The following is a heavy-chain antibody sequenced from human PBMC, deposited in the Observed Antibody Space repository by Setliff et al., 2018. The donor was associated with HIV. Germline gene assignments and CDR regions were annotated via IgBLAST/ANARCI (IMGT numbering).Heavy chain of an antibody. V-gene: IGHV1-2*02. CDR3: ARVDYYDSSGYPTDY. CDR1: GDAFTDYY. CDR2: INPNSGGT. D-gene: IGHD3-22*01. Sequence: ASVKVSCQASGDAFTDYYIHWVRQAPGQGLEWMGWINPNSGGTNYAQKLQGRVTMTTDTSTSTAYMELRSLRSDDTAVYYCARVDYYDSSGYPTDYWGQGTLVTVSS. J-gene: IGHJ4*02.